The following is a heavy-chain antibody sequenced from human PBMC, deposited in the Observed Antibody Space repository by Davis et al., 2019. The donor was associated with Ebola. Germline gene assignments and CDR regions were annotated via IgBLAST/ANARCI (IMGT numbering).Heavy chain of an antibody. CDR2: IRSKANSYAT. CDR3: TRQSRDYYSDY. D-gene: IGHD3-22*01. V-gene: IGHV3-73*01. Sequence: KVSCKASGYTFTSYYMHWVRQASGKGLEWVGRIRSKANSYATAYAASVKGRFTISRDDSKNTAYLQMNSLKTEDTAVYYCTRQSRDYYSDYWGQGTLVTVSS. CDR1: GYTFTSYY. J-gene: IGHJ4*02.